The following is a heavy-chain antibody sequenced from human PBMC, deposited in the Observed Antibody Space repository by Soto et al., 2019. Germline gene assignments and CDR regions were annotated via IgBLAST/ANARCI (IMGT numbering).Heavy chain of an antibody. CDR2: IYSGSSS. J-gene: IGHJ3*02. CDR1: GFTVSSNY. CDR3: AREGDAFDI. V-gene: IGHV3-53*01. Sequence: EVQLVESGGGLIQPGGSLRLSCAASGFTVSSNYMNWVRQSPGKGLEWVSIIYSGSSSYYADSVKGRFTISRDNSKNTLYLQMNSLRAEDTAVYYCAREGDAFDIWGQGTMVTVSS.